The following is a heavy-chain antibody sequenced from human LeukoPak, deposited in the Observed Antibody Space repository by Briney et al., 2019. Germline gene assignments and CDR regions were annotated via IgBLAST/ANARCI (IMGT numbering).Heavy chain of an antibody. Sequence: SETLSLTCTVSGGSVGSYYWTWIRQPAGKPMEWLGRISGTGTTNYNPSLKSRLTMSVDTSKNQFSLRLTSVTAADTAVYCCARGARGSSYAFDIWGQGSRVIVSS. D-gene: IGHD2-2*01. J-gene: IGHJ3*02. CDR2: ISGTGTT. CDR1: GGSVGSYY. V-gene: IGHV4-4*07. CDR3: ARGARGSSYAFDI.